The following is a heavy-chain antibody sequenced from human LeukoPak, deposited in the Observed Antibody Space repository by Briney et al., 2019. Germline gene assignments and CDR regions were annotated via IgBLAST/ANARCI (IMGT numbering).Heavy chain of an antibody. D-gene: IGHD3-3*01. CDR1: GGSISSSNW. Sequence: SETLSLTCAVSGGSISSSNWWSWVRQPPGKGLEWIGEIYHSGSTNYNPSLKSRVTISVDTSKNQFSLKLSSVTAADTAVYYCARRVFLKRAFDYWGQGTLVTVSS. J-gene: IGHJ4*02. CDR3: ARRVFLKRAFDY. CDR2: IYHSGST. V-gene: IGHV4-4*02.